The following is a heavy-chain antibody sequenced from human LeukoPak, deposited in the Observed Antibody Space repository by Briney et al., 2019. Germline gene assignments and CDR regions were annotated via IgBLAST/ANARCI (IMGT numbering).Heavy chain of an antibody. J-gene: IGHJ6*03. CDR3: ARVAIPYDISPYYDGYMDV. D-gene: IGHD3-22*01. Sequence: PSETLSLTCAVSGGSISGYYWSWIRQSPDKGLEWIGYIYYSGSTNYNPSLQSRVTISVDTSKNQFSLKITSVTAADTAVYYCARVAIPYDISPYYDGYMDVWGKGTTVTVS. V-gene: IGHV4-59*01. CDR1: GGSISGYY. CDR2: IYYSGST.